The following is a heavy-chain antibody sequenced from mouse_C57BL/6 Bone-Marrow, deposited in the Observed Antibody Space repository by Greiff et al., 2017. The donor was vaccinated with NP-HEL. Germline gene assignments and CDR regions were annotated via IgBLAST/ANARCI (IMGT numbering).Heavy chain of an antibody. CDR2: FHPYNDDT. D-gene: IGHD2-2*01. CDR3: ARGGYHWYFDV. Sequence: QVQLQQSGAELVKPGASVKMSCTASGYTFTTYPIDWMKQNPGKSLEWIGNFHPYNDDTKYNEKFKGKATMTVEKSSSTVYLGLSRLTSDDSAVSYCARGGYHWYFDVWGTGTTVTVSS. V-gene: IGHV1-47*01. J-gene: IGHJ1*03. CDR1: GYTFTTYP.